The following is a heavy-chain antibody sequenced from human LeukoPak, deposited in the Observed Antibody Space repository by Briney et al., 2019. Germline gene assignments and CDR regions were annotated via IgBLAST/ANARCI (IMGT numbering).Heavy chain of an antibody. CDR1: GGSISSYY. CDR3: ARDRQTFYDYVGGNYRFYLDY. Sequence: SETLSLTCTVSGGSISSYYWSWIRQPAGKGLEWIGRIYTSGSTNYNPSLKSRVTMSVDTSKNQFSLKLSSVTAADTAVYYCARDRQTFYDYVGGNYRFYLDYWGQGTLVTVSS. J-gene: IGHJ4*02. V-gene: IGHV4-4*07. CDR2: IYTSGST. D-gene: IGHD3-16*02.